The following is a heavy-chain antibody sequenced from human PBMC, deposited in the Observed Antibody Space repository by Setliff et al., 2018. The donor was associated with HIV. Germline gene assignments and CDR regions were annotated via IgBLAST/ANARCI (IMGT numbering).Heavy chain of an antibody. CDR1: GFIFKDYD. J-gene: IGHJ6*03. CDR3: TKLVVGFSGASAYMDV. V-gene: IGHV3-20*04. Sequence: GESLKISCEASGFIFKDYDMSWVRQAPGKGLEWVSGINWSGANTNYADSVKGRFTISRDNAKNSLYLQMDSLRAQDTAFYYCTKLVVGFSGASAYMDVWGKGTTVTVSS. CDR2: INWSGANT. D-gene: IGHD1-26*01.